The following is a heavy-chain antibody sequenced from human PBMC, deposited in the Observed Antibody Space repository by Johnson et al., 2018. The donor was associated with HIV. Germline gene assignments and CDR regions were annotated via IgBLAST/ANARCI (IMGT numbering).Heavy chain of an antibody. D-gene: IGHD6-13*01. V-gene: IGHV3-30-3*01. CDR2: ISYDGSNK. Sequence: QMQLVESGGGVVQPGRSLRLSCAASGFTFSSYAIHWVRQAPGKGLEWVSVISYDGSNKYYADSVKGRFTISRDNSKNPLYLQMNSLGAEDTAVYYCASPLEAAAGPMDAFDIWSQETMVTVSS. CDR1: GFTFSSYA. CDR3: ASPLEAAAGPMDAFDI. J-gene: IGHJ3*02.